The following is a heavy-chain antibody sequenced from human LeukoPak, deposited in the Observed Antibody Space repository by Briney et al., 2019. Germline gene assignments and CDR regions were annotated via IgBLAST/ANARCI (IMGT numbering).Heavy chain of an antibody. J-gene: IGHJ6*02. V-gene: IGHV3-30*02. CDR2: IQYDGSNK. CDR1: GFTFSSYG. Sequence: PGGSLRLSCAASGFTFSSYGMHWVRQAPGKGLEWVAFIQYDGSNKYYADSVKGRFTISRDNSKNTLYLQMNSLRAEDTAVYYCAKDQGTAMVYYYYYGMDVWGQGTTVTVSS. D-gene: IGHD5-18*01. CDR3: AKDQGTAMVYYYYYGMDV.